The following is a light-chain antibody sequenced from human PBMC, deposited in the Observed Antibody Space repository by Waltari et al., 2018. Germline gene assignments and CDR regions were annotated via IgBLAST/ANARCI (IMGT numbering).Light chain of an antibody. CDR3: QQYSTTPLT. CDR2: WAS. J-gene: IGKJ4*01. V-gene: IGKV4-1*01. Sequence: DNVMTQSPDSLAVSLGERATINCKSSQTVLYSSNNKNYLAWYQQKPGQPPKLLIYWASTRESGVPDRFSGSGSGTDFTLTISSLQAEDVAVYYCQQYSTTPLTFGGGTKVEVK. CDR1: QTVLYSSNNKNY.